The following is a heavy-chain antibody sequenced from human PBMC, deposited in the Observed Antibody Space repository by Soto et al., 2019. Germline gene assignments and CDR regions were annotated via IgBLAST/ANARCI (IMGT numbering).Heavy chain of an antibody. CDR2: IWHTGRP. CDR3: VRDSRTGCSSINCYMH. Sequence: QLQLRESGPGLVQPSGTLSLTCDVSGDSLTINHCWSWFRKPPGKGLHGIGEIWHTGRPNYNPSLKSRVAISIDKSKNQFSLKLSSVTAADTAVYYCVRDSRTGCSSINCYMHWGQGTLVTVSS. J-gene: IGHJ4*02. D-gene: IGHD2-15*01. CDR1: GDSLTINHC. V-gene: IGHV4-4*02.